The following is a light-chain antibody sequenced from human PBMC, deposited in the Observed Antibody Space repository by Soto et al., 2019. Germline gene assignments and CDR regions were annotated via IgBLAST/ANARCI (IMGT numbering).Light chain of an antibody. CDR3: QQYNSYRWT. V-gene: IGKV1-5*03. Sequence: DIQMTQSPSTLSASVGDRVTITCRASQSISNWLAWYQQKPGKAPKILIYKASSLESGAPSRFSGSGSGTEFTLTISSLQPDDFATYYCQQYNSYRWTFGQGTKVDIK. J-gene: IGKJ1*01. CDR2: KAS. CDR1: QSISNW.